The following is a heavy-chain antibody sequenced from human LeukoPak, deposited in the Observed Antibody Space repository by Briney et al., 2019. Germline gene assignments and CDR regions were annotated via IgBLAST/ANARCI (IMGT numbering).Heavy chain of an antibody. D-gene: IGHD1-26*01. CDR3: ARDETGGSQNFDY. CDR2: INPNSGGT. CDR1: GYTFTGYY. J-gene: IGHJ4*02. V-gene: IGHV1-2*06. Sequence: ASVKVSCKASGYTFTGYYMHWVRQAPGQGLEWMGRINPNSGGTNYAQKFQGRVTMTRDTSISTAYMELSRLRSDDTAAYYCARDETGGSQNFDYWGQGTLVTVSS.